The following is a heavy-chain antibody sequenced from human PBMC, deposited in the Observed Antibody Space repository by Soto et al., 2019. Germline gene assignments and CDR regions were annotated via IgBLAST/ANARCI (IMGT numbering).Heavy chain of an antibody. CDR1: GFIFYNYA. V-gene: IGHV3-23*01. CDR2: ISGRGDRT. J-gene: IGHJ4*02. CDR3: AKNYDSDGYYTQN. Sequence: GGSLRLSCANSGFIFYNYAMSWVRQAPGKGLEWVSAISGRGDRTYYADSVKGRFTISRDSSKNTLYLQMNSLRADDTAVYYCAKNYDSDGYYTQNWGQGTLVTVSS. D-gene: IGHD3-22*01.